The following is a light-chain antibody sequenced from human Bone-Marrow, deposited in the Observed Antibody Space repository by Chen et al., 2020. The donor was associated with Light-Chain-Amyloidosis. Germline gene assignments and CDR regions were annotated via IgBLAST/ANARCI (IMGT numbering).Light chain of an antibody. CDR1: HSLLHSDGRTY. CDR2: EVS. Sequence: DILMTQTPLSLSVTPGQPASISCKSSHSLLHSDGRTYLFWFLQKPGQPPQLLMYEVSTRFSGVPDKFTGSVSGTHFTLNISRVEAEDVGIYYCMQSIQLPRTFGQGTKVEIK. J-gene: IGKJ1*01. CDR3: MQSIQLPRT. V-gene: IGKV2D-29*01.